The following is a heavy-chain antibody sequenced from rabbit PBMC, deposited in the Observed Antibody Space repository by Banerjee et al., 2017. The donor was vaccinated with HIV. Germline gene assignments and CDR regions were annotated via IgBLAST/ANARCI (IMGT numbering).Heavy chain of an antibody. J-gene: IGHJ6*01. D-gene: IGHD1-1*01. V-gene: IGHV1S45*01. CDR1: GIDFSSNA. CDR3: ARGSSRSDL. Sequence: QQQLEESGGGLVKPEGSLTLTCKASGIDFSSNAMCWVRQAPGKGLEWIACIYAGSSGSTYYASWAKGRFTISKTSSTTVTLQMTSLTAADTATYFCARGSSRSDLWGPGTLVTVS. CDR2: IYAGSSGST.